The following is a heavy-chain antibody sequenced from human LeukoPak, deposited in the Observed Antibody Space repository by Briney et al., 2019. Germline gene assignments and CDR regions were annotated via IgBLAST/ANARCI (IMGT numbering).Heavy chain of an antibody. CDR3: ARRSGIAVAGAFDY. V-gene: IGHV3-20*04. J-gene: IGHJ4*02. D-gene: IGHD6-19*01. CDR1: GFRFDDYG. Sequence: GGSLRLSCAASGFRFDDYGMSWVRQAPGKGLEWVAGINWNGDSPSYADSMKGRFTISRDNAKNSLYLQMNSLRAEDTAVYYCARRSGIAVAGAFDYWGQGTLVTVSS. CDR2: INWNGDSP.